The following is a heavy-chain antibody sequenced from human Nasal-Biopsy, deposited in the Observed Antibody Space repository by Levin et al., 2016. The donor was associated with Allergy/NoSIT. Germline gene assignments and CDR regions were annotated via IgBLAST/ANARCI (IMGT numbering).Heavy chain of an antibody. V-gene: IGHV3-30*03. D-gene: IGHD6-19*01. Sequence: GGSLRLSCAASGFTFSDYAMHWVRQVPGKGLGLEWLAVMSYNGGETYYADSVRGRFTISRDNSKNTLFLQINGLRVEDTAVYYCARDRRGIPAGTGCLYYWGQGSLVTVSS. CDR2: MSYNGGET. CDR3: ARDRRGIPAGTGCLYY. J-gene: IGHJ4*02. CDR1: GFTFSDYA.